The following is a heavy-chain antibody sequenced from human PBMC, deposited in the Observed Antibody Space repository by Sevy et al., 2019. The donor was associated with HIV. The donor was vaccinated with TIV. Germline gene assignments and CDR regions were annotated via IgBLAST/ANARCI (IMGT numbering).Heavy chain of an antibody. CDR1: GFTFSSYN. D-gene: IGHD2-15*01. CDR2: ISSGGHTI. J-gene: IGHJ6*02. Sequence: GGSLRLSCAASGFTFSSYNMKWVRQAPGKGLECISFISSGGHTIYYADSVKGRFTISRDSAKNSVYLQMNSLRVEDTAVYYCARDGGYSDYGMDVWGQGTTVTVSS. CDR3: ARDGGYSDYGMDV. V-gene: IGHV3-48*01.